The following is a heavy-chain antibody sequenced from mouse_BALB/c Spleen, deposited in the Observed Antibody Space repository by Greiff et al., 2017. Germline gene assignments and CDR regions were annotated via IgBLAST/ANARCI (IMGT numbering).Heavy chain of an antibody. Sequence: QVQLQQPGAELVMPGASVKMSCKASGYTFTDYWMHWVKQRPGQGLEWIGAIDTSDSYTSYNQKFKGKATLTVDESSSTAYMQLSSLTSEDSAVYYCARGGYDRAWFAYWGQGTLVTVSA. D-gene: IGHD2-2*01. CDR2: IDTSDSYT. J-gene: IGHJ3*01. CDR1: GYTFTDYW. CDR3: ARGGYDRAWFAY. V-gene: IGHV1-69*01.